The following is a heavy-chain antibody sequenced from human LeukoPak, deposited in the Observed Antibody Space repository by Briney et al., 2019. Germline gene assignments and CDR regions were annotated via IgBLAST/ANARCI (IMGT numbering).Heavy chain of an antibody. J-gene: IGHJ4*02. CDR2: ISVRYGDT. Sequence: STGYTFPKSGINWIRQAPGQGLEWMGWISVRYGDTNYAQNIQDRVTMTTDTPTRTFYMEVRSLRSDDTAVYYCARLKFGVNSSDKWGQGTLVTVSS. V-gene: IGHV1-18*01. CDR1: GYTFPKSG. D-gene: IGHD4-23*01. CDR3: ARLKFGVNSSDK.